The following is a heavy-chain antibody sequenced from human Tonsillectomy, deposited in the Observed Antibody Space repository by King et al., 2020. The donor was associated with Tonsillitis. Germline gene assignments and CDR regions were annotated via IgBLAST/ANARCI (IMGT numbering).Heavy chain of an antibody. Sequence: QLVQSGGGLVQPGRSLRLSCTASGFTFGDYAMSWVRQAPGKGLEWVGFIRSKAYGGTTEYAASVKGRFTISRDDSKSIAYLQMNSLKTEDTAVYYCTVGGNWFDPWGPGTLVTVSS. CDR1: GFTFGDYA. CDR3: TVGGNWFDP. V-gene: IGHV3-49*04. D-gene: IGHD3-16*01. J-gene: IGHJ5*02. CDR2: IRSKAYGGTT.